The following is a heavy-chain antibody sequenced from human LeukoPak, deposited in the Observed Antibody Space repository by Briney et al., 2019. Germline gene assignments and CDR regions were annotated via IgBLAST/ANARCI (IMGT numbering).Heavy chain of an antibody. CDR1: GGSISSSSYY. V-gene: IGHV4-39*07. CDR2: IYYSGST. Sequence: SETLSLTCTVSGGSISSSSYYWGWIRQPPGKGLEWIGSIYYSGSTYYNPSLKSRVTISVDTSKNQFSLKLSSVTAADTAVYYCARRRPPLMITFGGVIVSWGQGTLVTVSS. D-gene: IGHD3-16*02. J-gene: IGHJ5*02. CDR3: ARRRPPLMITFGGVIVS.